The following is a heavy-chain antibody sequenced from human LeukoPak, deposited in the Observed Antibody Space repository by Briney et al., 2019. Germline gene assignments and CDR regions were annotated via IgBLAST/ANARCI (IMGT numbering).Heavy chain of an antibody. CDR1: GYTFISYG. V-gene: IGHV1-18*01. D-gene: IGHD3-22*01. J-gene: IGHJ4*02. CDR2: ISGHNGNT. Sequence: ASVKVSCKASGYTFISYGTSWVRQAPGQGLEWMGWISGHNGNTNYAQKFQGRVTMTRDTSISTAYMELSRLRSDDTAVYYCARDERYDSSGYPFDYWGQGTLVTVSS. CDR3: ARDERYDSSGYPFDY.